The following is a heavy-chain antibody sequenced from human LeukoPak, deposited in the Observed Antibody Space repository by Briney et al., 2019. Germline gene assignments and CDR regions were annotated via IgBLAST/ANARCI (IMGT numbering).Heavy chain of an antibody. CDR2: IYHSRNP. CDR3: ARVNINNWHSCDY. Sequence: SSETLSLTCAVSGGSISSNNWWGWVRRPPGKGLEWIGEIYHSRNPNYNPSLKSRVTISVDKSRNHFSLNLSSVTAADTAVYYCARVNINNWHSCDYWGQGTLVTVSS. V-gene: IGHV4-4*02. CDR1: GGSISSNNW. J-gene: IGHJ4*02. D-gene: IGHD1-1*01.